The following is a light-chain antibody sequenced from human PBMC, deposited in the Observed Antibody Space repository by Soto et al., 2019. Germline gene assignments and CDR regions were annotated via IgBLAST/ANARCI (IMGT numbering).Light chain of an antibody. CDR1: QSVSRN. CDR2: GGS. J-gene: IGKJ1*01. Sequence: EIVMTQSPDTLSVSPGEGGTLSCRASQSVSRNVAWYQQKPGQAPRLLIYGGSTRVTGIPARFSGSGSGTEFTLTISSVQSEDFAVYYCQQYNNWPPVRTFGQGTKVEIK. CDR3: QQYNNWPPVRT. V-gene: IGKV3-15*01.